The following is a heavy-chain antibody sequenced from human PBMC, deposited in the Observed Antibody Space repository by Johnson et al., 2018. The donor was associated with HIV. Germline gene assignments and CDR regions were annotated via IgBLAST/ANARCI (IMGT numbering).Heavy chain of an antibody. Sequence: QMLLVESGGGVVQPGRSLRLSCAASGFTFSSYAMHWVRQAPGKGLEWVAVISYDGSNKYYADSVKGRFTISRDNSKNTLYLQMNSLRVEDTAVYYCARDNWNEDIWGQGTMVTVSS. CDR1: GFTFSSYA. D-gene: IGHD1-20*01. V-gene: IGHV3-30*04. J-gene: IGHJ3*02. CDR3: ARDNWNEDI. CDR2: ISYDGSNK.